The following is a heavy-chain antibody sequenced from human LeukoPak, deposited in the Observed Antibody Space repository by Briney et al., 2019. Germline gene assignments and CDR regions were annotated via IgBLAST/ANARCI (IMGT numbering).Heavy chain of an antibody. CDR3: ARDPGIAAAGRGYYYYGMDV. CDR1: GYTFTGYY. CDR2: INPNSGGT. V-gene: IGHV1-2*06. Sequence: ASVKVSCKASGYTFTGYYMHWVRQAPGQGLEWMGRINPNSGGTNYAQKLQGRVTMTTDTSTGTAYMELRSLRSDDTAVYYCARDPGIAAAGRGYYYYGMDVWGQGATVTVSS. D-gene: IGHD6-13*01. J-gene: IGHJ6*02.